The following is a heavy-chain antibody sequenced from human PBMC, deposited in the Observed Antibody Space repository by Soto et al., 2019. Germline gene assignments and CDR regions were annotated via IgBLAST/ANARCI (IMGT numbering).Heavy chain of an antibody. CDR2: ISAYDGST. D-gene: IGHD6-19*01. CDR1: GYTFTSYG. J-gene: IGHJ5*02. V-gene: IGHV1-18*01. CDR3: ARTPFPRSITVADTGAMRFDP. Sequence: EASVKVSCKASGYTFTSYGFSWVRQAPGQGLEWMGWISAYDGSTNYAQKFQGRVTMTTDTSTSTAYMELKSLRSDDTAMYYCARTPFPRSITVADTGAMRFDPWAQGTLVTVSS.